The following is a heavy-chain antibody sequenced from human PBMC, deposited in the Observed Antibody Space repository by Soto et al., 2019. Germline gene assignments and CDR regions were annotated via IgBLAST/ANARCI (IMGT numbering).Heavy chain of an antibody. Sequence: GGSLRLSCEASGFTFSRVSMYWVRQVPGKGLEWVASISSGSSDTWYADSVKGRFIISRDNAQNSLFLQMNTLRPEDTAMYYCARVAYWGPGTQVTVSS. J-gene: IGHJ4*02. CDR3: ARVAY. V-gene: IGHV3-21*01. CDR1: GFTFSRVS. CDR2: ISSGSSDT.